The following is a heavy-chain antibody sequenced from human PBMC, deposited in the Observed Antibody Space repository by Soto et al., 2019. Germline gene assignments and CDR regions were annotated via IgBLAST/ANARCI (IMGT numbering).Heavy chain of an antibody. J-gene: IGHJ5*02. D-gene: IGHD6-19*01. V-gene: IGHV3-48*02. CDR3: AREAGTWHLPLNWFDP. Sequence: GGSLRLSCAASGFTLTSYSMNWVRQAPGKGLEWVSYISSSSSTIYYADSVKGRFTISRDNAKNSLYLQMNSLRDEDTAVYYCAREAGTWHLPLNWFDPWGQGTLVTVSS. CDR1: GFTLTSYS. CDR2: ISSSSSTI.